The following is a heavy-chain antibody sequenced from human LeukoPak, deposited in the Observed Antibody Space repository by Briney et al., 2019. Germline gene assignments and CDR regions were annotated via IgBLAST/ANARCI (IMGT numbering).Heavy chain of an antibody. D-gene: IGHD4-17*01. J-gene: IGHJ4*02. CDR3: AKAMSTVMGGTDY. V-gene: IGHV3-23*01. CDR1: GFTFNSYA. Sequence: GGSLRLSCAASGFTFNSYAMSWVRQASGKGLEWVSTVTGSGSATYYADSVKGRFIISRDNSENTLYLQMNSLRADDTALYYCAKAMSTVMGGTDYWGQGTLVTVSS. CDR2: VTGSGSAT.